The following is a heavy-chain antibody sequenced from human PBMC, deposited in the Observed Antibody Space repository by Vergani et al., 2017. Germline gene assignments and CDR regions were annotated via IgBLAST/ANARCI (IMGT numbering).Heavy chain of an antibody. J-gene: IGHJ4*02. V-gene: IGHV5-51*01. CDR1: GYSFTSYW. Sequence: EVQLVQSGAEVNKPGASLKISCKGSGYSFTSYWIGWVRQMPGKGLEWMGIIYLGDSDTRYSPSFQGQVTISADKSISTAYLQWSSLKASDTAMYYCARQVVVAATSPGFDYWGQGTLVTVSS. CDR3: ARQVVVAATSPGFDY. D-gene: IGHD2-15*01. CDR2: IYLGDSDT.